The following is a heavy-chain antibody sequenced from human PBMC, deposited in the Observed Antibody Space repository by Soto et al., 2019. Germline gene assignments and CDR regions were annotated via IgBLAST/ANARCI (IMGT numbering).Heavy chain of an antibody. Sequence: GASVKVSCKASGYTFTSYGISWVRQAPGQGLEWMGWISAYNGNTNYAQKLQGRVTMTTDTSTSTAYMELRSLRSDDTAVYYCARDLDYDFWSGYFSPIDYWGQGTLVNVFS. CDR3: ARDLDYDFWSGYFSPIDY. V-gene: IGHV1-18*01. CDR2: ISAYNGNT. D-gene: IGHD3-3*01. CDR1: GYTFTSYG. J-gene: IGHJ4*02.